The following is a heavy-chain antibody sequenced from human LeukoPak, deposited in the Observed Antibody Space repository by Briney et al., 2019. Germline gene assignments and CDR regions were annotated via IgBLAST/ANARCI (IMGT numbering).Heavy chain of an antibody. CDR2: INEDGSEK. Sequence: GGSLRLSCVASGIRFSALWMNWVRQAPGKGLELVASINEDGSEKYYVDSVKGRFTISRDNPKKSLYLQLNSLRVDDTAVYFCARDSDAYDYWGQGTLVNVSS. J-gene: IGHJ4*02. D-gene: IGHD2-2*01. V-gene: IGHV3-7*01. CDR1: GIRFSALW. CDR3: ARDSDAYDY.